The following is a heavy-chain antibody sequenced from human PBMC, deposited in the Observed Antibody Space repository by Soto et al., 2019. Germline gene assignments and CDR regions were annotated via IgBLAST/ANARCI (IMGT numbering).Heavy chain of an antibody. CDR1: GFTFSNAW. J-gene: IGHJ4*02. Sequence: GGSLRLSCAASGFTFSNAWMNWVRQAPGKGLEWVGRIKSKTDGGTTDYAAPVKGRFTISRDDSKNTLYLQMNSLKTEDTAVYYCTTDTGVGYYYDSSGYCPVDYWGQGTLVTVSS. V-gene: IGHV3-15*07. CDR2: IKSKTDGGTT. D-gene: IGHD3-22*01. CDR3: TTDTGVGYYYDSSGYCPVDY.